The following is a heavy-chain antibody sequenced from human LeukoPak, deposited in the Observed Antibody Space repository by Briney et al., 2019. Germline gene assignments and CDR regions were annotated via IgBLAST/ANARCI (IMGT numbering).Heavy chain of an antibody. D-gene: IGHD5/OR15-5a*01. CDR1: GGSISNYY. V-gene: IGHV4-59*01. CDR2: VYNSGST. Sequence: KPSETLSLTCTVSGGSISNYYWSWIRQPPGKGLEWLGYVYNSGSTNYNPSLKSRVTISVDTSKNQFSLKLSSVTAADTAVYYCARGSSLRDYWGQGTLVTVSS. CDR3: ARGSSLRDY. J-gene: IGHJ4*02.